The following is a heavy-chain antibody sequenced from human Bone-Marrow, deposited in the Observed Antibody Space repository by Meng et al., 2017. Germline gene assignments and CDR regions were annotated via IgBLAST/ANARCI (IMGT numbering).Heavy chain of an antibody. V-gene: IGHV3-11*04. CDR1: GFTFSDYY. D-gene: IGHD3-10*01. CDR2: ISSSGSTI. CDR3: ARDLWYYGSGSYQQVDY. Sequence: GGSLRLSCAASGFTFSDYYMSWIRQAPGKGLEWVSYISSSGSTIYYADSVKGRFTISRDNAKNSLYLQMNRLRAEDTAVYYCARDLWYYGSGSYQQVDYWGQGTLVTVSS. J-gene: IGHJ4*02.